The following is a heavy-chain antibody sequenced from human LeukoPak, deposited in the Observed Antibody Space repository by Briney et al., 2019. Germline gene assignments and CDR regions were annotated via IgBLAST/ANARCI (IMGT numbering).Heavy chain of an antibody. Sequence: ASVKVSCKASGGTFSSYAISWVRQAPGQGLEWMGGIIPIFGTANYAQKFQGRVTITADESTSTVYMELSSLRSEDTAVYYCARDSTGSSWYSYYYYGMDVWGQGTTVTVSS. CDR3: ARDSTGSSWYSYYYYGMDV. V-gene: IGHV1-69*13. CDR1: GGTFSSYA. J-gene: IGHJ6*02. D-gene: IGHD6-13*01. CDR2: IIPIFGTA.